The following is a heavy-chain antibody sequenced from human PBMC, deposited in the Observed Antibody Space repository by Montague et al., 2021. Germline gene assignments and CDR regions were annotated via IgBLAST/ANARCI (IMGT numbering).Heavy chain of an antibody. V-gene: IGHV3-7*05. CDR3: LQEDGT. CDR2: VDEDDRQK. CDR1: GFMFTDHW. D-gene: IGHD3/OR15-3a*01. Sequence: SLRLSCAASGFMFTDHWMSWVRQAPGKGLEWVANVDEDDRQKNYVDSVRGRFYISRDNAKNSIYLQMNSLTVEDTAVYYCLQEDGTWGQGTLVTVSS. J-gene: IGHJ4*02.